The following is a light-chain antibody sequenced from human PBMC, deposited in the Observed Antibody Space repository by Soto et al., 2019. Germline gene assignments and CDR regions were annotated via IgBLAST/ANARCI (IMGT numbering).Light chain of an antibody. CDR1: QRIGVY. CDR3: QQSFTVWT. V-gene: IGKV1-39*01. CDR2: AAS. J-gene: IGKJ1*01. Sequence: DIQMTQSPSSLSASVGDRVTITCRTSQRIGVYLNWYQQKPGKAPKLLIYAASSLQSGVPSRFSGSGSGTDFTLTISSLQPEDFATYYCQQSFTVWTFGQGTKVDIK.